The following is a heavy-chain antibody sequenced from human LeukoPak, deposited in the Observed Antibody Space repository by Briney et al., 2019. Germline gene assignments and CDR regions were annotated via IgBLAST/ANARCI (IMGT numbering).Heavy chain of an antibody. J-gene: IGHJ4*02. D-gene: IGHD2/OR15-2a*01. V-gene: IGHV1-3*01. CDR1: GYDFTSYA. CDR2: INVVNDNT. Sequence: ASVKVSCKTSGYDFTSYAMHWVRQAPGQRLEWMGWINVVNDNTKLSQKFQGRVTITSDTSASTAYMEKSSLRFDDTAVYYCARAPLTTYPWWGQGTLVTVSS. CDR3: ARAPLTTYPW.